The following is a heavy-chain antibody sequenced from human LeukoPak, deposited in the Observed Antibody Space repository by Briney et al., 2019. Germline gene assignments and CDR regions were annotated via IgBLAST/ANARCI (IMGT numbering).Heavy chain of an antibody. CDR1: GGSISSYY. V-gene: IGHV4-59*01. CDR3: ARAPVAATYWFDP. Sequence: SETLSLTCTVSGGSISSYYWSWIRQPPGKGLEWIGYIYYSGSTNYNPSLKSRVTISVDTSKNQFSLKLSFVTAADTAVYYCARAPVAATYWFDPWGQGTLVTVSS. D-gene: IGHD2-15*01. J-gene: IGHJ5*02. CDR2: IYYSGST.